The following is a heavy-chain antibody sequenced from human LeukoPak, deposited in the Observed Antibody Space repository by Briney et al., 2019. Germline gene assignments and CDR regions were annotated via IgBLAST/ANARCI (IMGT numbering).Heavy chain of an antibody. D-gene: IGHD4-17*01. V-gene: IGHV3-21*01. J-gene: IGHJ3*02. CDR1: GFTFSSYS. CDR3: ATAGYDYGDYVYAFDI. CDR2: ISSSSSYI. Sequence: GGSLRLSCAASGFTFSSYSMNWVRQAPGKGLVWVPSISSSSSYIYYADSVKGRFTISRDNAKNSLYLQMNSLRAEDTAVYYCATAGYDYGDYVYAFDIWGQGTMVTVSS.